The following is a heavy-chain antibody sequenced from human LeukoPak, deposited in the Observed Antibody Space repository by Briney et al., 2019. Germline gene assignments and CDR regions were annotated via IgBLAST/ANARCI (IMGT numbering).Heavy chain of an antibody. D-gene: IGHD3-10*01. Sequence: ASVKVSCKAPGYSFTNYAINWVRQAPGQGLEWMGRINTNTGDPTYAPAFTGRSVFSLDTSVSTAYLQISTLKPEDTAVYYCASFGAHSFDYWGQGTLVTVSS. CDR1: GYSFTNYA. CDR3: ASFGAHSFDY. J-gene: IGHJ4*02. CDR2: INTNTGDP. V-gene: IGHV7-4-1*02.